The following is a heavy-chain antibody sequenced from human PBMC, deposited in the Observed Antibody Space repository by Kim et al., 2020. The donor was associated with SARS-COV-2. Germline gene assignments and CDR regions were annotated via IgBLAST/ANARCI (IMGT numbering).Heavy chain of an antibody. J-gene: IGHJ5*02. V-gene: IGHV4-39*01. CDR2: IYYSGST. D-gene: IGHD5-12*01. CDR3: AAPLGYSGTIRNWFDP. Sequence: SETLSLTCTVSGGSISSSSYYWGWIRQPPGKGLEWIGSIYYSGSTYYNPSLKSRVTISVDTSKNQFSLKLSSVTAADTAVYYCAAPLGYSGTIRNWFDPWGQGTLVTVSS. CDR1: GGSISSSSYY.